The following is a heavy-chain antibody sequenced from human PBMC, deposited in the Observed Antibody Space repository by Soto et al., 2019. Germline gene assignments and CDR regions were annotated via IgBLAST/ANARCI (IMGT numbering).Heavy chain of an antibody. CDR3: PRDDYHDSSGYSGYFDS. CDR2: IYYSGST. J-gene: IGHJ4*01. CDR1: GGSISSGGYD. D-gene: IGHD3-22*01. V-gene: IGHV4-31*03. Sequence: PSETLSLTCTFSGGSISSGGYDWSWGREHPGKCREWIGYIYYSGSTYYNPSLKSRVTISVDTSKNQFSLKLSSVTAAATAVYYCPRDDYHDSSGYSGYFDSWGHGTLVTVSS.